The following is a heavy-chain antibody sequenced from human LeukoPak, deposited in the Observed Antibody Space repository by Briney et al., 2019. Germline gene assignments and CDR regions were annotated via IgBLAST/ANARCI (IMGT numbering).Heavy chain of an antibody. D-gene: IGHD2-2*02. Sequence: GESLKISCKGSGYSFTSYWISWVRQMPGKGLEWMGRIDPSDSYTNYSPSFQGHVTISADKSISTAYLQWSSLKASHTAMYYCARAGSTSCYKCWFDPWGQGTLDTVSS. V-gene: IGHV5-10-1*01. CDR3: ARAGSTSCYKCWFDP. J-gene: IGHJ5*02. CDR2: IDPSDSYT. CDR1: GYSFTSYW.